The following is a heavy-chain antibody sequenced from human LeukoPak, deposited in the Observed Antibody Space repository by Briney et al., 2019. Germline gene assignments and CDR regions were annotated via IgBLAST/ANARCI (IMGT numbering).Heavy chain of an antibody. Sequence: GASLRLSCAASGFTFSSYAMSWVRQAPGKGLEWVSAIGGSGGSTYYADSVKGRFTISRDNSKNTLYLQMNSLRAEDTAVYYCAKGFYDSSGYPEVGVDYWGQGTLVTVSS. CDR3: AKGFYDSSGYPEVGVDY. V-gene: IGHV3-23*01. CDR1: GFTFSSYA. CDR2: IGGSGGST. D-gene: IGHD3-22*01. J-gene: IGHJ4*02.